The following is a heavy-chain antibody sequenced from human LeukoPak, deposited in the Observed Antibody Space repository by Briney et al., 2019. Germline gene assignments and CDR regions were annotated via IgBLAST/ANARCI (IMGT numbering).Heavy chain of an antibody. J-gene: IGHJ4*02. CDR2: IDPSDSYT. CDR1: GYSFTSYW. V-gene: IGHV5-10-1*01. Sequence: GESLKISCKGSGYSFTSYWISWVRQMPGKGLERMGRIDPSDSYTNYSPSFQGHVTISADKSISTAYLQWSSLKASDTAMYYCARQSISSWYALDYWGQGTLVTVSS. CDR3: ARQSISSWYALDY. D-gene: IGHD6-13*01.